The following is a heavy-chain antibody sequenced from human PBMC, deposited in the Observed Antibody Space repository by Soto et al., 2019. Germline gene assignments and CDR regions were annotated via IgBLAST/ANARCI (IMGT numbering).Heavy chain of an antibody. J-gene: IGHJ6*03. Sequence: QVQLVESGGGVVQPGRSLRLSCAASGFTFSSYGMHWVRQAPGKGLEWGAVIWDDGSNKYYADSVKGRFTISRDNSKNTLYLHMNSVRAEDTAVYYCARAGSIVVVPAAVYYYYMDVWGKGTTVTVSS. V-gene: IGHV3-33*01. D-gene: IGHD2-2*01. CDR2: IWDDGSNK. CDR1: GFTFSSYG. CDR3: ARAGSIVVVPAAVYYYYMDV.